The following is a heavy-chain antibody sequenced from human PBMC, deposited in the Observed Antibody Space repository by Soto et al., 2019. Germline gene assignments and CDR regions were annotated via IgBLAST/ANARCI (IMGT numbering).Heavy chain of an antibody. V-gene: IGHV4-34*01. D-gene: IGHD2-2*01. CDR1: GGSFSGYY. Sequence: PSETSLTCAVYGGSFSGYYWSWIRQPPGKGLEWIGEINHSGSTNYNPSLKSRVTISVDTSKNQFSLKLSSVTAADTAVYYCAREPIGQQSLQPYYYYMDVWGKGTTVTVSS. J-gene: IGHJ6*03. CDR3: AREPIGQQSLQPYYYYMDV. CDR2: INHSGST.